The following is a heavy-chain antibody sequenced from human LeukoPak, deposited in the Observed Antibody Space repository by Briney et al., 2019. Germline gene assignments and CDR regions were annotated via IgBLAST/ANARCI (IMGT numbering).Heavy chain of an antibody. Sequence: KPSETLSLTCTVPGGSISSSSYYWGWIRQPPGKGLEWIGSIYYSGSTYYNPSLKSRVTISVDTSKNQFSLKLSSVTAADTAVYYCARHVLTAGTDYWGQGTLVTVSS. D-gene: IGHD7-27*01. J-gene: IGHJ4*02. CDR1: GGSISSSSYY. CDR3: ARHVLTAGTDY. V-gene: IGHV4-39*01. CDR2: IYYSGST.